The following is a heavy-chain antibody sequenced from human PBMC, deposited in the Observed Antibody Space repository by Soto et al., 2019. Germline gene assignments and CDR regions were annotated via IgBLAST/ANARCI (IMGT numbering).Heavy chain of an antibody. Sequence: GGSLRLSCAASGFTFSDYYMSWIRQAPGKVLEWVSYISSSGSTIYYADSVKGRFTISRDNAKNSLYLQMNSLRAEDTAVYYCARGYSSPGTYYYYMDVWGKGTTVTVSS. CDR2: ISSSGSTI. V-gene: IGHV3-11*01. J-gene: IGHJ6*03. CDR3: ARGYSSPGTYYYYMDV. D-gene: IGHD6-13*01. CDR1: GFTFSDYY.